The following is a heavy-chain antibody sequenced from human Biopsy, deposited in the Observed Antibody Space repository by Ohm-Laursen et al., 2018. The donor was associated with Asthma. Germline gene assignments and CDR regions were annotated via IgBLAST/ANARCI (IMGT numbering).Heavy chain of an antibody. J-gene: IGHJ6*02. CDR2: ISVYNGNT. V-gene: IGHV1-18*01. D-gene: IGHD3-10*01. CDR1: GYTFNSAG. Sequence: ASVKVSCKASGYTFNSAGITWVRQAPGQGLEWMGWISVYNGNTKVAQKLQDRVTMITDTSTITAYMELRSLRSDDTAVYFCARAVDYSHYYGIDVWGQGTTVTVS. CDR3: ARAVDYSHYYGIDV.